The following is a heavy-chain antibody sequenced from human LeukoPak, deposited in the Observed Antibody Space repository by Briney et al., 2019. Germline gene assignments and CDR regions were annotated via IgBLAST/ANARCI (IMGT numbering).Heavy chain of an antibody. V-gene: IGHV1-69*05. J-gene: IGHJ3*02. CDR3: ATRDGYNIGGAFDI. CDR2: IIPIFGTA. Sequence: SVKVPCKASGGTFSSYAISWVRQAPGQGLEWMGGIIPIFGTANYAQKFQGRVTITTDESTSTAYMELSSLRSEDTAVYYCATRDGYNIGGAFDIWGQGTMVTVSS. D-gene: IGHD5-24*01. CDR1: GGTFSSYA.